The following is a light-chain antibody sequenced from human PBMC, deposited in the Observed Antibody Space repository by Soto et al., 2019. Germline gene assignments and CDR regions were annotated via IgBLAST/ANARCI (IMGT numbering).Light chain of an antibody. J-gene: IGKJ1*01. CDR1: QNINNY. V-gene: IGKV1-39*01. CDR2: AAA. Sequence: DIQMTQSPSSLSASVGDRVTMTCRASQNINNYLNWYQQKPGKAPKLLIFAAANLEIGIPSRFSGSGSGTDFTLSISNLQPEDFATYFCQQTYVTPPWAFGQGTKVEV. CDR3: QQTYVTPPWA.